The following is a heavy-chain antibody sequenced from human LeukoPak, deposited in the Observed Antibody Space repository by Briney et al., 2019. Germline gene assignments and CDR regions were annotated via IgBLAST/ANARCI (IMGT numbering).Heavy chain of an antibody. CDR2: IYYSEST. J-gene: IGHJ4*02. V-gene: IGHV4-39*07. CDR1: GGSMSSSSYY. CDR3: ARGGDILTGYYFLFDY. D-gene: IGHD3-9*01. Sequence: SETLSLTCTVSGGSMSSSSYYWGWIRQPPGKGLEWIGSIYYSESTYQNPSLKSRVTISVDTSKNQFSLKLSSVTAADTAVYYCARGGDILTGYYFLFDYWGQGTLVTVSS.